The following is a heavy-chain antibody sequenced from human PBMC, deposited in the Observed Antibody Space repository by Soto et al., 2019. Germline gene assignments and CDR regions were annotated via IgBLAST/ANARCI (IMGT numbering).Heavy chain of an antibody. D-gene: IGHD2-21*02. CDR3: VQSRCGGDCLQSYSSHSYYGLDV. Sequence: QITLKESGPTLVKPTQTLTLTCTFSGFSLSTTGVGVGWIRQPPGKALEWLALIYWDDDKRYNPSLNSRLTTTTDPSKNPVVLAMTHMDPVDTATYYCVQSRCGGDCLQSYSSHSYYGLDVWGQGTTVTVSS. J-gene: IGHJ6*02. CDR2: IYWDDDK. CDR1: GFSLSTTGVG. V-gene: IGHV2-5*02.